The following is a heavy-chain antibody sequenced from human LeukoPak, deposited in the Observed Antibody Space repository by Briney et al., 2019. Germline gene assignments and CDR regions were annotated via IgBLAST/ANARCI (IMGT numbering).Heavy chain of an antibody. Sequence: GGSLRLSCAASGFTFSNYAMNWVRQAPGTGLKWVSTISGSGDRTFYADSVKGRFTISRDNSKNTLDLQMNSLRAEYTALYYWAKTYFYVSGSYSPWGQGTLVTVSS. J-gene: IGHJ5*02. CDR3: AKTYFYVSGSYSP. V-gene: IGHV3-23*01. CDR1: GFTFSNYA. D-gene: IGHD3-10*01. CDR2: ISGSGDRT.